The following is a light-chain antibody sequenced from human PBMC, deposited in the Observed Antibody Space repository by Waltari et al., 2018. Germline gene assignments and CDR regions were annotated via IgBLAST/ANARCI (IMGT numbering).Light chain of an antibody. CDR1: QSVGRT. CDR2: GAS. CDR3: THYVRLPVT. Sequence: EIVLTQSPGTLSLSPGERATLSCWTRQSVGRTLAWYQQKPGQPPRLLISGASIRATGIPDRFSGSGSGTDFSLTISRLEPEDLELYYCTHYVRLPVTFGQGTKVEIK. V-gene: IGKV3-20*01. J-gene: IGKJ1*01.